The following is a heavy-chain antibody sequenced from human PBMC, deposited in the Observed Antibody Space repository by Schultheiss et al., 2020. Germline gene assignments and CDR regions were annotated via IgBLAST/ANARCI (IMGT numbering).Heavy chain of an antibody. CDR1: GFSLSTSGVG. D-gene: IGHD5-18*01. Sequence: SGPTLVKPTQTLTLTCTFSGFSLSTSGVGVGWIRQPPGKALEWLALIYWDDDKRYSPSLKSRLTITKDTSKNQVVLRMTNMDPVDTATYYCARILWGGLYSSVDYWGQGTLVTVSS. V-gene: IGHV2-5*02. CDR3: ARILWGGLYSSVDY. J-gene: IGHJ4*02. CDR2: IYWDDDK.